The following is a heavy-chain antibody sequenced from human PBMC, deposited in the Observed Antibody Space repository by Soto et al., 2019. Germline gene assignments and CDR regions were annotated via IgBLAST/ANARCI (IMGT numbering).Heavy chain of an antibody. CDR2: IYYSGST. Sequence: SETLSLTCTVSGGSISSYYWSWIRQPPGKGLEWIGYIYYSGSTNYNPSLKSRVTISVDTSKNQFSLKLSSVTAADTAVYYCVRAAYSSSWYRWFDPWGQGTLVTVSS. J-gene: IGHJ5*02. CDR1: GGSISSYY. CDR3: VRAAYSSSWYRWFDP. D-gene: IGHD6-13*01. V-gene: IGHV4-59*01.